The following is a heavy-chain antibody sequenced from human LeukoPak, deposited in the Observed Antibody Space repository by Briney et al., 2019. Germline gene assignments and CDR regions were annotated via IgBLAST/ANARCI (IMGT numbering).Heavy chain of an antibody. CDR2: ISGSGTR. V-gene: IGHV4-4*07. CDR1: GGSINSY. J-gene: IGHJ5*02. Sequence: SETLSLTCIVSGGSINSYWSWIRQPAGKGLEWIGRISGSGTRTYNPALQSRLTISIDTSKNQFSLKLMSVTAADTAVYYCARDSGTTGEVKFDPWGQGILVTVSS. CDR3: ARDSGTTGEVKFDP. D-gene: IGHD3-10*01.